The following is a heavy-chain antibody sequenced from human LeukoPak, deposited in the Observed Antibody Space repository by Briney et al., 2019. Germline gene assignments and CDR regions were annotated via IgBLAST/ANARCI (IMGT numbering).Heavy chain of an antibody. J-gene: IGHJ5*02. CDR3: ARDHYSSSWYPGDWFDP. D-gene: IGHD6-13*01. CDR2: IIPIFGTA. CDR1: GGTLSSYA. V-gene: IGHV1-69*13. Sequence: ASVKVSCKASGGTLSSYAISWVRQAPGQGLEWMGGIIPIFGTANYAQKFQGRVTITADESTSTAYMELSSLRSEDTAVYYCARDHYSSSWYPGDWFDPWGQGTLVTVSS.